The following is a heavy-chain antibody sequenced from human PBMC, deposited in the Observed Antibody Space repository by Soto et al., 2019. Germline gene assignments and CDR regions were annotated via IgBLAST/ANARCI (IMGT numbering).Heavy chain of an antibody. D-gene: IGHD3-10*01. CDR2: ISAYNGNT. J-gene: IGHJ5*02. CDR1: GYTFTSYG. Sequence: QVKLVQSGAEVKKPGASGKVSFKASGYTFTSYGISWVRQAPGQGLEWMGWISAYNGNTNYAQKLQGRVTMTTDTSTSTAYMELRSLRSDDTAVYYCAREGTMVRGDYTWSDPWGQGTLVTVSS. V-gene: IGHV1-18*01. CDR3: AREGTMVRGDYTWSDP.